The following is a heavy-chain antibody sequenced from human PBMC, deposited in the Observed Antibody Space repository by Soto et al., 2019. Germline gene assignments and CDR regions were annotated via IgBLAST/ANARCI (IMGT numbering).Heavy chain of an antibody. Sequence: QITLKESGPTLVKPTQTLTLTCTFSGFSLSTSGVGVAWIRQPPGKALEWLALLYWDDDKRYRPSLETRLTITKDTTKTQVVPTMTNMDSVDTATYYCAYLPCSGGSCYWFSYSGMDVWGQGTTVTVAS. J-gene: IGHJ6*02. CDR3: AYLPCSGGSCYWFSYSGMDV. D-gene: IGHD2-15*01. V-gene: IGHV2-5*02. CDR1: GFSLSTSGVG. CDR2: LYWDDDK.